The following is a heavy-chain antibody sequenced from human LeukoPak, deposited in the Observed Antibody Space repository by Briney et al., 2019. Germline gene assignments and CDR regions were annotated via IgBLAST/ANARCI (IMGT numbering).Heavy chain of an antibody. CDR2: IYSGGRT. CDR3: ARAPDGYEAFDI. Sequence: GGSLRLSCAASGFTVSSNYMTWVRQAPGKGLEWVSVIYSGGRTYYADSVKGRFTTSRDNSKNTLYLQMNSLRAEDTAVYYCARAPDGYEAFDIWGQGTMVTVSS. D-gene: IGHD3-22*01. J-gene: IGHJ3*02. V-gene: IGHV3-66*01. CDR1: GFTVSSNY.